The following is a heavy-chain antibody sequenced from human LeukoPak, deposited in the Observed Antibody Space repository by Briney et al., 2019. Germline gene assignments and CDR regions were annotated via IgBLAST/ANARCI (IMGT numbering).Heavy chain of an antibody. CDR2: ISSSGSTI. CDR3: ATDLKRDGYNPFDY. V-gene: IGHV3-48*03. CDR1: GFTFSSYE. J-gene: IGHJ4*02. D-gene: IGHD5-24*01. Sequence: GGSLRLSCAASGFTFSSYEMNWVRQAPGKGLEWVSYISSSGSTIYYADSVKGRFTISRDNAKNSLYLQMNSLRAEDTAVYYCATDLKRDGYNPFDYWGQGTLVTVSS.